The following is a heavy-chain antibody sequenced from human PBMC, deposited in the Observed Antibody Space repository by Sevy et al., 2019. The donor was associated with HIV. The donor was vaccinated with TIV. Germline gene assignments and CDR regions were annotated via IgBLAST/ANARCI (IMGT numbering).Heavy chain of an antibody. CDR2: IYTSGST. CDR3: ASGGVCDSGDHVRGYYYYGMDV. V-gene: IGHV4-4*07. CDR1: GGSISSYY. D-gene: IGHD3-16*01. J-gene: IGHJ6*02. Sequence: SETLSLTCTASGGSISSYYWSWIRQPAGKGLEWIGRIYTSGSTNYNPSLKSRVTMSVDTSKNQFSLKLSSVTAADTAVYYGASGGVCDSGDHVRGYYYYGMDVWGQGTTVTVSS.